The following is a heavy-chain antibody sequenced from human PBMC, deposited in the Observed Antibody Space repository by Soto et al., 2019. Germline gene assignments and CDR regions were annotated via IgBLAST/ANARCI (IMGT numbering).Heavy chain of an antibody. Sequence: ASVRVSCKASGYTFPSSDINWVRQANGQGLEWMGWMNPSSGNTGYAQKFQGRVTMTRNTSISTAYMELSSLRSEDTAVYYCARAPVLLWFGELLSYYYMDVWGKGTTVTVSS. V-gene: IGHV1-8*01. D-gene: IGHD3-10*01. J-gene: IGHJ6*03. CDR3: ARAPVLLWFGELLSYYYMDV. CDR1: GYTFPSSD. CDR2: MNPSSGNT.